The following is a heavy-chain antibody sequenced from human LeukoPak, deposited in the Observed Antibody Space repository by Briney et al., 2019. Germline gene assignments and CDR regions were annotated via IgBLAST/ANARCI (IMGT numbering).Heavy chain of an antibody. Sequence: PGGSLRLSCAASGFTFSSYGMHWVRQAPGKGLEWVAFIRYDGSNKYYADSVKGRFTISRDNSKNTLYLQMNSLRAEDTAVYYCAKDAAYYYGSGSYYNFDYWGQGTLVTVSS. J-gene: IGHJ4*02. CDR1: GFTFSSYG. CDR3: AKDAAYYYGSGSYYNFDY. V-gene: IGHV3-30*02. D-gene: IGHD3-10*01. CDR2: IRYDGSNK.